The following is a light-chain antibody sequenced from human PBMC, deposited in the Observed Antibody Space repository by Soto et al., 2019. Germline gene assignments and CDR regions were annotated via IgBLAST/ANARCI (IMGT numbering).Light chain of an antibody. Sequence: EIVMTQSPATLSVSPGERATLSCRASQSVSSNLAWYQQKPGQAPRLLIYGASTRAIGIPARFSGSGSGTEFPLTIRSLQSEDFAVYYCQQYNNWPPWTFGQGTKVEIK. CDR1: QSVSSN. CDR2: GAS. CDR3: QQYNNWPPWT. J-gene: IGKJ1*01. V-gene: IGKV3-15*01.